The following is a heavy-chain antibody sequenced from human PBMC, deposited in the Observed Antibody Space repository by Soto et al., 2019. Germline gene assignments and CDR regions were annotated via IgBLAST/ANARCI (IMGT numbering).Heavy chain of an antibody. CDR3: ARDPEYGSSWYYFDY. D-gene: IGHD6-13*01. J-gene: IGHJ4*02. V-gene: IGHV3-11*01. CDR2: ISSSGSAM. Sequence: PGGSLRLSCAASGFTFSNAWMSWVRQAPGKGLEWVAYISSSGSAMYYAGSVKGRFTISRDNAKNSLYLQMSSLRAEDTAVYYCARDPEYGSSWYYFDYWGQGTLVTVSS. CDR1: GFTFSNAW.